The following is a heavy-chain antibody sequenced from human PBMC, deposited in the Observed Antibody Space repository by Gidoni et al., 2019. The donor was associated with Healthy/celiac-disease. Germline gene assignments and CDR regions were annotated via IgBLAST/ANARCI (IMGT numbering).Heavy chain of an antibody. CDR3: AKGAYYYDSSGYHWFDP. CDR1: GFTFSRYA. D-gene: IGHD3-22*01. Sequence: EVQLLESGGGLVQPGGSLRLSCAASGFTFSRYAMRWVRQAPGKGLEWVSAISGSGGSTYYADSVKGRFTISRDNSKNTLYLQMNSLRAEDTAVYYCAKGAYYYDSSGYHWFDPWGQGTLVTVSS. CDR2: ISGSGGST. J-gene: IGHJ5*02. V-gene: IGHV3-23*01.